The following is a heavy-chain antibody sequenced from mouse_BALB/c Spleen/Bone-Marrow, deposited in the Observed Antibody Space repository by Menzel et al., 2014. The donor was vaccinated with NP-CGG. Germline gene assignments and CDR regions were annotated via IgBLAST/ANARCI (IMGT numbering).Heavy chain of an antibody. CDR3: ASRGYSGYQDV. CDR1: GFDFSRHW. CDR2: INPDSSTI. Sequence: EVQRVESGGGLVQPGGSLKLSCAASGFDFSRHWMTWVRQAPGKGLEWIGEINPDSSTINYTPSLKDKFIISRDNAKNTLSLKRRKGRSGAAAFYYWASRGYSGYQDVGGAGTTFPVSS. D-gene: IGHD3-1*01. V-gene: IGHV4-1*02. J-gene: IGHJ1*01.